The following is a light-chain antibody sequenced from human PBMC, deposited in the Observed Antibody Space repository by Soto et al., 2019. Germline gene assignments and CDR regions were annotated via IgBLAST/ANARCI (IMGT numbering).Light chain of an antibody. CDR3: LHHHNFPLT. CDR2: DAS. V-gene: IGKV1-17*03. Sequence: IQMTQSPSARSSSLGDRVTITCRASQGISNHLVWFQQKPGKVPKRLIYDASSLQAGVPSRFSGSGSGTDFTLTISSLKPEDFATYYCLHHHNFPLTFGQGTRLEIK. CDR1: QGISNH. J-gene: IGKJ5*01.